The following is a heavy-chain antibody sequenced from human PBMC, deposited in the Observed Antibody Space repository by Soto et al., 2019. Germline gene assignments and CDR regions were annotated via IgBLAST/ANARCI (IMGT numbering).Heavy chain of an antibody. CDR3: AIGGDIVVVPAEYFQH. CDR1: GYTFTSYG. D-gene: IGHD2-2*01. Sequence: ASVKVSCKASGYTFTSYGISWVRQAPGQGLEWMGWISAYNGNTNYAQKLQGRVTMTTDTSTSTAYMELRSLRSDDTALYYCAIGGDIVVVPAEYFQHWGQGTLVTVSS. J-gene: IGHJ1*01. V-gene: IGHV1-18*01. CDR2: ISAYNGNT.